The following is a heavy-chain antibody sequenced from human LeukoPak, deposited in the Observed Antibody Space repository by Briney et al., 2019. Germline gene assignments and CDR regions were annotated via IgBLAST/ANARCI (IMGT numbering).Heavy chain of an antibody. V-gene: IGHV3-21*01. D-gene: IGHD2-21*02. CDR3: ARDSYCGGDCYPGIYFEY. Sequence: GGSLRLSCAASGFTFSSYSMNWVRQAPGKGLEWVSYISSSSSYIYYADSVKGRFTISRDNAKNSLYLQMNSLRAEDTAVYYCARDSYCGGDCYPGIYFEYWGQGTLVTVSS. J-gene: IGHJ4*02. CDR1: GFTFSSYS. CDR2: ISSSSSYI.